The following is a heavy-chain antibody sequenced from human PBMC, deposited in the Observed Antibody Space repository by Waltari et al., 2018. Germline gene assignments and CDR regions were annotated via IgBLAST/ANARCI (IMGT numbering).Heavy chain of an antibody. J-gene: IGHJ4*02. CDR1: GFSVSTTH. CDR2: IFPSVSA. CDR3: ATARDEDTAMVFFDN. V-gene: IGHV3-66*02. D-gene: IGHD5-18*01. Sequence: EVKLVESGGGLVHPGGSLRLSCAASGFSVSTTHMSWVRQAPGKGLELFSTIFPSVSAYNADSVEGRFTISRDMSNNMLHLQMNNLRLDDSGTYYCATARDEDTAMVFFDNWGQGTLVSVSS.